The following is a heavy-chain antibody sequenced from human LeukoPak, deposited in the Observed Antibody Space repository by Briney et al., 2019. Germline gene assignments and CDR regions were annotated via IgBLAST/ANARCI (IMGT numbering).Heavy chain of an antibody. D-gene: IGHD6-13*01. CDR3: ASSIIAAAGDY. CDR2: INSDGSST. Sequence: GGSLRLSCAASGFTFSSYWMHWVRQAPGKGLVWVSRINSDGSSTSYADSVKGRFTISRDNAKNTLYLQMNSLRAEDTAVYYCASSIIAAAGDYWGQGTLVTVSS. V-gene: IGHV3-74*01. J-gene: IGHJ4*02. CDR1: GFTFSSYW.